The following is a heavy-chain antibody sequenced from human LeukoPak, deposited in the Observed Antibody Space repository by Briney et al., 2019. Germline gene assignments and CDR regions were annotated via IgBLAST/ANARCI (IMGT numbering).Heavy chain of an antibody. Sequence: PETLSLTCTVSGGSISSSSYYWGWIRQPPGKGLEWIGSIYYSGNTYYNPSLKSRLTISVDTSKNQFSLKLSSVTAADTAVYYCARLEISGTDYWGQGTLVTVSS. V-gene: IGHV4-39*01. J-gene: IGHJ4*02. CDR3: ARLEISGTDY. D-gene: IGHD1-26*01. CDR1: GGSISSSSYY. CDR2: IYYSGNT.